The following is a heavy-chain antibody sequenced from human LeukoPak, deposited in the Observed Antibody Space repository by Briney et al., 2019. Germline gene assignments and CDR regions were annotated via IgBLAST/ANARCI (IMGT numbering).Heavy chain of an antibody. J-gene: IGHJ4*02. CDR2: IVVGSGNT. CDR1: GFTFTSSA. V-gene: IGHV1-58*01. CDR3: ARVGHIMSGYGFDY. Sequence: GASVKVSCKASGFTFTSSAVQWVRQARGQRLEWIGWIVVGSGNTNYAQKFQERVTITRDMSTSTAYMELSSLRSEDTAVYYCARVGHIMSGYGFDYWGQGTLVTVSS. D-gene: IGHD5-18*01.